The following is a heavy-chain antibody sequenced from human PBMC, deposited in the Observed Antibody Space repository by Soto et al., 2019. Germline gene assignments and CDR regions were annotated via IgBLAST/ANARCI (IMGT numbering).Heavy chain of an antibody. Sequence: QVQLQESGPGLVKPSQTLSLTGTVSGASISCCGYYWSWIRQHPGKGLEWIGYIYYSGSTYYNPSLKSRVTISVDTSKNQFSLKLSSVTAADTAVYYWARGGFGDNWFDPWGQGTLVTVCS. J-gene: IGHJ5*02. CDR3: ARGGFGDNWFDP. D-gene: IGHD3-10*01. CDR1: GASISCCGYY. V-gene: IGHV4-31*03. CDR2: IYYSGST.